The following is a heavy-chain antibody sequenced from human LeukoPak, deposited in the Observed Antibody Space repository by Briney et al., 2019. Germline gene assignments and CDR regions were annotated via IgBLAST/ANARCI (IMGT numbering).Heavy chain of an antibody. V-gene: IGHV4-31*01. CDR2: IYYSGST. J-gene: IGHJ4*02. CDR3: AECRDGYKFDY. D-gene: IGHD5-24*01. Sequence: SQTLSLTCTVSGGSISSGGYYWSLIRQHPGKGLEWIGYIYYSGSTYYNPSLKSLVIISVAPYNNPFCLQLSSVTAADTAAYYCAECRDGYKFDYWGQGTLVTVSS. CDR1: GGSISSGGYY.